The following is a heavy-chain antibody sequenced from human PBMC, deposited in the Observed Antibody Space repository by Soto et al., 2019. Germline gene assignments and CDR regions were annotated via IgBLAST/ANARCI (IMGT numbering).Heavy chain of an antibody. Sequence: PSETLSLTCTVSGGSISSGDYYWSWIRQPPGKGLEWIGYIYYSGSTYYNPSLKSRVTISVDTSKNQFSLKLSSVTAADTAVYYCARVYCGGDCYSGSGPLPDYWGQGTLVTVSS. CDR1: GGSISSGDYY. CDR3: ARVYCGGDCYSGSGPLPDY. V-gene: IGHV4-30-4*01. J-gene: IGHJ4*02. D-gene: IGHD2-21*02. CDR2: IYYSGST.